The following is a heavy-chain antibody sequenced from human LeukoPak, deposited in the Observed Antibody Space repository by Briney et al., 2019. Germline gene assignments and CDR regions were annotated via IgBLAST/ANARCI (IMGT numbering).Heavy chain of an antibody. V-gene: IGHV4-59*02. CDR3: ARVGSDWNDVRYNWFDP. J-gene: IGHJ5*02. CDR1: GASVSSHY. Sequence: SETLSLTCAVSGASVSSHYWTWIRQSPGRGLEWIGHIYHSGTTKYNPSLKSRVTISVDTPKSQFSLKLSSVTAADTAVYYCARVGSDWNDVRYNWFDPWGQGTLVTVSS. CDR2: IYHSGTT. D-gene: IGHD1-1*01.